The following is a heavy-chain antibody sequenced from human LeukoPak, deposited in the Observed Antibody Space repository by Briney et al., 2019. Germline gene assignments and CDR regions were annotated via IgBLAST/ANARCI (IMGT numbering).Heavy chain of an antibody. CDR2: INSGGTVT. V-gene: IGHV3-74*01. CDR1: GFTFSDFW. D-gene: IGHD3-22*01. J-gene: IGHJ4*02. Sequence: GGSLRLSCAASGFTFSDFWMHWVRQAPGKGLVWVSRINSGGTVTNCADSVKGRLTISRDNAKNTLYLQMNSLRAEDTAVYYCARALLDYYDSSGLYYFDYWGQGTLVTVSS. CDR3: ARALLDYYDSSGLYYFDY.